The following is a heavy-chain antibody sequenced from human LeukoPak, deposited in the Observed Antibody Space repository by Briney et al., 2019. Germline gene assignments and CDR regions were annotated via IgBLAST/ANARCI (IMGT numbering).Heavy chain of an antibody. CDR1: GFTFSSYS. V-gene: IGHV3-48*01. CDR3: ARDFHRRLYDSTAYHPY. CDR2: ISSSSSTI. J-gene: IGHJ4*02. Sequence: GGSLRLSCAASGFTFSSYSMNWVRQAPGKGLEWVSYISSSSSTINYADSVKGRFTISRDNAKNSLYLQMNSLRAEDTAVYYCARDFHRRLYDSTAYHPYWGQGTLVTVSS. D-gene: IGHD3-22*01.